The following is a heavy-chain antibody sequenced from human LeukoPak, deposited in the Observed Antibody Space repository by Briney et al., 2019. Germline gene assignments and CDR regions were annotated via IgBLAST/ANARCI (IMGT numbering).Heavy chain of an antibody. J-gene: IGHJ4*02. CDR2: ISGSGTST. CDR3: AKDHSSGWPNYFDY. CDR1: GFAFNSYA. Sequence: GGSLRLSCAASGFAFNSYAMNWVRQAPGKGLQWVSAISGSGTSTYYADSVKGRFTISRDNSKNTLYLQMNSLRAEDTAVYYCAKDHSSGWPNYFDYWGRGTLVTVSS. D-gene: IGHD6-19*01. V-gene: IGHV3-23*01.